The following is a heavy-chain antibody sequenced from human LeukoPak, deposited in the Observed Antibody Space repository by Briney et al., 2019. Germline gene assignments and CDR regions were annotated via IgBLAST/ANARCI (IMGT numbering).Heavy chain of an antibody. D-gene: IGHD3-10*01. J-gene: IGHJ4*02. CDR3: AREIFGSGSCPDF. CDR1: GFSFDTYA. CDR2: IWHDGSHK. Sequence: GGSLRLSCAASGFSFDTYAMHWVRQAPGQGLEWVALIWHDGSHKFYSNSVRGQFTISRDNSKNTVYLQMNNLRPDDTAVYYCAREIFGSGSCPDFWGQGTLVTVSS. V-gene: IGHV3-33*01.